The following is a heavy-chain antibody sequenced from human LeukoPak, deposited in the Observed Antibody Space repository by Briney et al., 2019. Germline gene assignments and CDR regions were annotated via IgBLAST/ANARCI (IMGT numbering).Heavy chain of an antibody. V-gene: IGHV3-30-3*01. D-gene: IGHD3-22*01. Sequence: GGSLRLSCAASGFNFSVCAMHWVRQAPGKGREWVANISYDGNNKHYTDSVEGRFTISRDNSKNTLYLQMNTLRVEDTAMYYCVRAVTIYDSSGYFDYWGQGTLVTVSS. CDR3: VRAVTIYDSSGYFDY. CDR1: GFNFSVCA. J-gene: IGHJ4*02. CDR2: ISYDGNNK.